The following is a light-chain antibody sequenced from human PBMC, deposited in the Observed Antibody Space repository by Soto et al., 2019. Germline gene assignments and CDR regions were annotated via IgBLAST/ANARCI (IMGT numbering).Light chain of an antibody. Sequence: QSALTQPPSASGSPGQSVTISCTGTSSDVGGYNYVSWYQQHPGKAPKLMIYEVNKRPSGVPDRFSGSKSGNTASLTVSGLQVEDEADYYCSSYAGSNNYVFGTGTKLTVL. CDR2: EVN. J-gene: IGLJ1*01. CDR1: SSDVGGYNY. CDR3: SSYAGSNNYV. V-gene: IGLV2-8*01.